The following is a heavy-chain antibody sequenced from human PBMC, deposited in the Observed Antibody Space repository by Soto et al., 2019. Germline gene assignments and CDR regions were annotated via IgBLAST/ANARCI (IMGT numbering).Heavy chain of an antibody. CDR1: GGSFSGYY. V-gene: IGHV4-34*01. Sequence: SETLSLTCAVYGGSFSGYYWSWIRQPPGKGLEWIGEINHSGSTNYNPFLKSRVTISVDTSKNQFSLKLSSVTAADTAVYYCASSARDFWSGYLDAFDIWGQGAMVTVSS. CDR3: ASSARDFWSGYLDAFDI. D-gene: IGHD3-3*01. J-gene: IGHJ3*02. CDR2: INHSGST.